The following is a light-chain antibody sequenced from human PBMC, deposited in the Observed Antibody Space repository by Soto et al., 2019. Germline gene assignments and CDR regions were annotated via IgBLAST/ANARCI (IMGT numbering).Light chain of an antibody. CDR3: QKYSSVPV. CDR2: AAS. V-gene: IGKV1-27*01. Sequence: DIPMTQSPTSLSASVGDRVTITCRASQDIRNFVAWYQQKPGKAPKLLIYAASTLQSGGPSRFSGSGSGTDFTLTINSLQPEDVATYSCQKYSSVPVFGPGTKVEIK. J-gene: IGKJ3*01. CDR1: QDIRNF.